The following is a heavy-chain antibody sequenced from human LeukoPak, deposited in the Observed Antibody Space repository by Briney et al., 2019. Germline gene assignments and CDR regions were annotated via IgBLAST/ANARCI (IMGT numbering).Heavy chain of an antibody. D-gene: IGHD6-13*01. CDR1: GFTFSSYA. Sequence: GGSLRLSCAASGFTFSSYAMSWVRQAPGKGLEWVSSIGAGGGSTYYADSVKGRFTISRDNSKNTLSLQMNSLRADDTAVYFCAKGAAYSSTRYPLDYWGQGTLVIVSS. CDR2: IGAGGGST. V-gene: IGHV3-23*01. J-gene: IGHJ4*02. CDR3: AKGAAYSSTRYPLDY.